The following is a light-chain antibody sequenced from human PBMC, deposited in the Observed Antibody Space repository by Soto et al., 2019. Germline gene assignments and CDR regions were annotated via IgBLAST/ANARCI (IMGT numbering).Light chain of an antibody. CDR2: EVS. J-gene: IGLJ3*02. CDR1: SSDVGVYNY. CDR3: SSYTSSSTLV. Sequence: QSALTQPASVSGSPGQSITISCTGTSSDVGVYNYVSWYQQHPGKAPKLMIYEVSNRPSGVSNRFSGSKSDNTASLTISGLQAEDEADYYCSSYTSSSTLVFGGGTKLTVL. V-gene: IGLV2-14*01.